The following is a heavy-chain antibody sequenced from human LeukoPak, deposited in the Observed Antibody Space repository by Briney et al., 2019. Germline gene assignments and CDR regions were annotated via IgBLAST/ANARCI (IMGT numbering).Heavy chain of an antibody. CDR1: GFTFSSYW. CDR2: INQDGSEN. J-gene: IGHJ4*02. CDR3: VREGAYSTSSPAGH. Sequence: PGGSLRLSCAASGFTFSSYWMSWVRQAPGKRLEWVANINQDGSENYYVDSVKGRFIISRDNARNSLFLQMNILTAEDTAIYYCVREGAYSTSSPAGHWGQGTLVSVSS. V-gene: IGHV3-7*01. D-gene: IGHD6-6*01.